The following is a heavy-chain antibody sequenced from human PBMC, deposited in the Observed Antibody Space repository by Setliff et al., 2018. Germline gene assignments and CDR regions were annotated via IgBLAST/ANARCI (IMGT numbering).Heavy chain of an antibody. V-gene: IGHV1-69-2*01. CDR1: GGTFTDYY. Sequence: ASVKVSCKASGGTFTDYYMHWVQQAPGKGLEWMGRVDPEDGHTKYAEKFQGRITISADMSLDIAHMELGSLTSEDTAVYYCTTGLRHGVPYFDLWGQGTLVTVSS. D-gene: IGHD3-10*01. CDR3: TTGLRHGVPYFDL. J-gene: IGHJ4*02. CDR2: VDPEDGHT.